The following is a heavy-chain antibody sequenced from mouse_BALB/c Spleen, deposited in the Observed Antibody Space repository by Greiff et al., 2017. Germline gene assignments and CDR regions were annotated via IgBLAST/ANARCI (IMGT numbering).Heavy chain of an antibody. CDR1: GYTFTSYW. J-gene: IGHJ4*01. CDR2: IYPGNSDT. CDR3: TRVRASGNYLYAMDY. Sequence: EVQVVESGTVLARPGASVKMSCKASGYTFTSYWMHWVKQRPGQGLEWIGAIYPGNSDTSYNQKFKGKAKLTAVTSTSTAYMELSSLTNEDSAVYYCTRVRASGNYLYAMDYWGQGTSVTVSS. V-gene: IGHV1-5*01. D-gene: IGHD2-1*01.